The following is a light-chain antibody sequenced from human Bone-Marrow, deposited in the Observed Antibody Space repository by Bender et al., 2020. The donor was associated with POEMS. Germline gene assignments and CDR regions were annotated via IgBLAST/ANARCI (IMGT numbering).Light chain of an antibody. Sequence: SYELTQSPSLSVSPGQTASITCSGDKLGNKYACWYQQKPGQSPVLVIYQDIKRPSGSPVRFSGSNSGNPATLTISGTQAVDEADYYCRAWDSSEGVFGGGTKLTVL. CDR1: KLGNKY. V-gene: IGLV3-1*01. CDR3: RAWDSSEGV. CDR2: QDI. J-gene: IGLJ2*01.